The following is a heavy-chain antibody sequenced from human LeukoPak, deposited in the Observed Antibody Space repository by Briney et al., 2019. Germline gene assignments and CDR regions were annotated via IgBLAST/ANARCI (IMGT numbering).Heavy chain of an antibody. Sequence: GGSLRLSCAASGFTFSDYYMTWIRQAPGKSLEWVSYISGNSGYTNYADSVKGRFTISRDNAKNSLYLQMNSLRAEDTAVYYCARGTNGYTYGFDYWGQGTLVTVSS. V-gene: IGHV3-11*05. CDR3: ARGTNGYTYGFDY. CDR2: ISGNSGYT. D-gene: IGHD5-18*01. J-gene: IGHJ4*02. CDR1: GFTFSDYY.